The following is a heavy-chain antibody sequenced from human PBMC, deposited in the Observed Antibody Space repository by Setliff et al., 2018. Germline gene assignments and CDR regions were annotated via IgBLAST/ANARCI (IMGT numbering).Heavy chain of an antibody. CDR2: ISTGNNGR. CDR1: GFDFTYYS. J-gene: IGHJ1*01. D-gene: IGHD2-8*02. Sequence: GSLRLSCASSGFDFTYYSRNWVRQAPGKGLEWVSSISTGNNGRHADSVKGRFTISRDNGQNSVYLQMNSLRDEDTAVYYCTRDENIANTGPFRHWGQGTLVTVSS. V-gene: IGHV3-21*01. CDR3: TRDENIANTGPFRH.